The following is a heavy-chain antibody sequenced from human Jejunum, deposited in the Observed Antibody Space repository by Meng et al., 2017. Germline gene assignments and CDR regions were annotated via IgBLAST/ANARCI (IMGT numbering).Heavy chain of an antibody. CDR3: ARDSDTSGRHWFYDL. V-gene: IGHV3-33*01. CDR1: GFTFSYYG. Sequence: GESLKISCAASGFTFSYYGMHWVRQAPGKGLEWVAAIRSDGSDKYYPESVKGRFTISRDDSENTLFLQVSSLRAEDTALYYCARDSDTSGRHWFYDLWGRGTLVTVSS. CDR2: IRSDGSDK. J-gene: IGHJ2*01. D-gene: IGHD6-19*01.